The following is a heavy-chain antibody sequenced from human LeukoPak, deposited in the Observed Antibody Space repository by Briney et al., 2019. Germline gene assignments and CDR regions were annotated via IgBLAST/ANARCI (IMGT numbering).Heavy chain of an antibody. Sequence: GGSLRLSCAASGFTFSSYWMHWVRQAPGKGLEWVALISYDKSNICYADSVKGRFTISRDNSKNTLYLQMNSLTAEDTAVYYCTTEGPSYDQGRGDVFDIWGQGTMVTVSS. CDR1: GFTFSSYW. CDR2: ISYDKSNI. J-gene: IGHJ3*02. V-gene: IGHV3-30*03. D-gene: IGHD2-8*01. CDR3: TTEGPSYDQGRGDVFDI.